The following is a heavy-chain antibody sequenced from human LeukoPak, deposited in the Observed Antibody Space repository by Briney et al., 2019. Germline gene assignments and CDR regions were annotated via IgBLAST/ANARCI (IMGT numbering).Heavy chain of an antibody. V-gene: IGHV1-2*02. J-gene: IGHJ4*02. CDR1: GYTFTDYY. Sequence: ASVTVSCKTSGYTFTDYYIHWVRQAPGQGPEWMGWINPNSGGTNYAQKFQGRVTMTRDTSISTAYMELSRLRSDDTAVYYCAGGSGSYYRAVDYWGQGTLVTVSS. D-gene: IGHD3-10*01. CDR3: AGGSGSYYRAVDY. CDR2: INPNSGGT.